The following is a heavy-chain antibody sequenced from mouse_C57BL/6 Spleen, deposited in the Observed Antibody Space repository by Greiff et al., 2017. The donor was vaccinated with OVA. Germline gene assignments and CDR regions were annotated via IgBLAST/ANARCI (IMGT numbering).Heavy chain of an antibody. J-gene: IGHJ2*01. Sequence: VQLQQSGAELARPGASVKLSCKASGYTFTSYGISWVKQRTGQGLEWIGEIYPRSGNTYYNEKFKGKATLTADKSSSTAYMELRSLTTEDSAGDFCATYGSTPGYCDYWGQGTTLTVSS. D-gene: IGHD1-1*01. V-gene: IGHV1-81*01. CDR1: GYTFTSYG. CDR2: IYPRSGNT. CDR3: ATYGSTPGYCDY.